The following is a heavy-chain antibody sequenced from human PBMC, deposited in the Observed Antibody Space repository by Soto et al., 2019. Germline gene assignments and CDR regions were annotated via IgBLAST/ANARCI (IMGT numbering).Heavy chain of an antibody. V-gene: IGHV3-30-3*01. J-gene: IGHJ5*02. CDR3: ARDKATGTIRNWFDP. CDR2: ISYDGSKK. Sequence: QVQLVESGGGVVQPGRSLRLSCEASGFTFSSYAMHWVRQAPGKGLEWVAVISYDGSKKYYADSVKGRFTISRDNSKNTLYLQMNSLRAEDTAVYYCARDKATGTIRNWFDPWGQGTLVTVS. CDR1: GFTFSSYA. D-gene: IGHD1-7*01.